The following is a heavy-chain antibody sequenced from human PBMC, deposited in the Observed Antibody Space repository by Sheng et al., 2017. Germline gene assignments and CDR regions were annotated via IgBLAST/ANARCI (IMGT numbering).Heavy chain of an antibody. D-gene: IGHD1-26*01. Sequence: EVQLVESGGGLVQPGGPVRLSCAVSGFTFSTFDMHWVRQGTGGGLEWVAGIGTVGDTYYPDSVKGRFTISRENAKNSLYLQMNTLRVGDTAVYYCVRDRGATGMDCWGQGTLVTVSS. V-gene: IGHV3-13*01. CDR2: IGTVGDT. CDR1: GFTFSTFD. J-gene: IGHJ4*02. CDR3: VRDRGATGMDC.